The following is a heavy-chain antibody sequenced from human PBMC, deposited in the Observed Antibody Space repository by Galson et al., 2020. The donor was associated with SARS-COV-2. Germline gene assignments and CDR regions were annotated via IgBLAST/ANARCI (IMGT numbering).Heavy chain of an antibody. CDR3: VRDSIFYLGLGRKYYYGMDV. CDR1: GFTFSSYD. CDR2: ISYSGDTI. J-gene: IGHJ6*02. Sequence: GGSLKIYCAASGFTFSSYDMNWVRQAPGKGLEWVSHISYSGDTIYYADSVKGRFTTYTDNARNSLYLQMNSLRAEDTAVYYCVRDSIFYLGLGRKYYYGMDVWGQGTTVTVS. V-gene: IGHV3-48*03. D-gene: IGHD3-10*01.